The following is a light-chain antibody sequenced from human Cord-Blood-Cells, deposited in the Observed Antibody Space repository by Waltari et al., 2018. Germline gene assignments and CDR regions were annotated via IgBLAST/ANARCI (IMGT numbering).Light chain of an antibody. CDR1: STNVGNQG. J-gene: IGLJ3*02. CDR2: RNN. CDR3: SAWDSSLSAWV. V-gene: IGLV10-54*01. Sequence: QAGLTQPPSVSKGLRQTATLTCTGNSTNVGNQGAAWLQQHQGHPPKLLSYRNNTRPSGISERLSASRSGNTASLTITGLQPEDEADYYCSAWDSSLSAWVFGGGTKLTVL.